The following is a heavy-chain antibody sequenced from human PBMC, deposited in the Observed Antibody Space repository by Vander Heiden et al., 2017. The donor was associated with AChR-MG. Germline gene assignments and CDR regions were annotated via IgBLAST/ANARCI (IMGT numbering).Heavy chain of an antibody. V-gene: IGHV3-23*01. CDR3: AKDLLGVIAVTENKDY. CDR1: GFTFSSYA. CDR2: ISGSGGST. Sequence: EVQLLESGGGLVQPGGSLRLSCAASGFTFSSYAMSWVRQAPGKGLEWVSAISGSGGSTYYADSVKGRFTISRDNSKNTLYLQMNSLRAEDTAVYYCAKDLLGVIAVTENKDYWGQGTLVTVSS. J-gene: IGHJ4*02. D-gene: IGHD6-19*01.